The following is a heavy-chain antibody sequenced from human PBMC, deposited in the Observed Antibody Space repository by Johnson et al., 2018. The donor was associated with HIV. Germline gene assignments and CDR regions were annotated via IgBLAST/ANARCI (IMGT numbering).Heavy chain of an antibody. J-gene: IGHJ3*02. Sequence: QVQLVESGGGVVQPGRSLRLSCAASGFTFSSYAMHWVRQAPGKRLEWVTLIWYAGSNKYYDDSVKGRFTISRDNSKNTLYLQMNSLRAEDTAVYYCARGSIAAHDAFDIWGQGTMVTVSS. D-gene: IGHD6-6*01. CDR2: IWYAGSNK. CDR3: ARGSIAAHDAFDI. V-gene: IGHV3-33*08. CDR1: GFTFSSYA.